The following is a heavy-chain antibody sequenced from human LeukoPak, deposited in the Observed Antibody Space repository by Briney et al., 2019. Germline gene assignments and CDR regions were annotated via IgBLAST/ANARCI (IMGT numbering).Heavy chain of an antibody. CDR1: GFTFSTYW. CDR2: IKSDGSDT. V-gene: IGHV3-74*01. D-gene: IGHD3/OR15-3a*01. Sequence: GGSLTLSCAASGFTFSTYWMHWVRQAPGEGLVWVSRIKSDGSDTSYADSVKGRFTTSRDNAKNTLYLQMNSLRAEDTAVYYCARGFWTGVEYWGQGALVTVSS. CDR3: ARGFWTGVEY. J-gene: IGHJ4*02.